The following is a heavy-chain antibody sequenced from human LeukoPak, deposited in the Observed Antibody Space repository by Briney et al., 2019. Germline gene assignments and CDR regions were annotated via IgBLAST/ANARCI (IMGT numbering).Heavy chain of an antibody. CDR3: AREPVVVITTDAFDI. J-gene: IGHJ3*02. V-gene: IGHV3-53*01. CDR1: GFTVSSNY. D-gene: IGHD3-22*01. CDR2: IYSGGST. Sequence: HPGGSLRLSCAASGFTVSSNYMSWVRQAPGKGLEWVSVIYSGGSTYYADSVKGRFTISRDNSKNTLYLQMNSLRAEDTAVYYCAREPVVVITTDAFDIWGQGTMVTVSS.